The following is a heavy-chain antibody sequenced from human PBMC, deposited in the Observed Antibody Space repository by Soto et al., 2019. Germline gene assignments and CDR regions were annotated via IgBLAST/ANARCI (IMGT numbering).Heavy chain of an antibody. CDR3: AHSSLDGTSASCYIPEAFDY. D-gene: IGHD2-2*02. J-gene: IGHJ4*02. CDR2: IYWDDNK. CDR1: EFSPTTSGVG. V-gene: IGHV2-5*02. Sequence: SGPTLVNPTQTLTLPCTFSEFSPTTSGVGVAWIRHPPGKALGWLPLIYWDDNKRYSTSLKNRLTICNDTSKDQVDLTMTNMNPMDTTAYNCAHSSLDGTSASCYIPEAFDYWGQGTLVTVSS.